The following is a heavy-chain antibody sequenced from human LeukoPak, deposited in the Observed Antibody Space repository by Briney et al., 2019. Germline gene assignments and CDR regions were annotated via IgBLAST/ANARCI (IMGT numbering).Heavy chain of an antibody. Sequence: ASVKVSCTPSGYTFTGYYLHWLRQAPGQGLEWMGWINPNTGAIMFAEKFRGRVTMTRDTSISTGYMELRGLKSDDTAVYYCARDRVGSGWPRPYYFEFWGQGTPVTVSS. D-gene: IGHD6-19*01. CDR2: INPNTGAI. CDR1: GYTFTGYY. J-gene: IGHJ4*02. CDR3: ARDRVGSGWPRPYYFEF. V-gene: IGHV1-2*02.